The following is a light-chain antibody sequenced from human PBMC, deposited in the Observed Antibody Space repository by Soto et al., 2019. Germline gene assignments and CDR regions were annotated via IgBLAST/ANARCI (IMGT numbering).Light chain of an antibody. CDR1: ISNLGSNF. Sequence: QSLLTQPPSASGTPGQRVTISCSGSISNLGSNFVFWYQQLPGAAPKLLISRNDQRPSGVPDRFSGSKSGTSASLAISGLRSEDEADYHCAAWDDSLRGVVFGGGTKVTVL. CDR2: RND. J-gene: IGLJ3*02. V-gene: IGLV1-47*01. CDR3: AAWDDSLRGVV.